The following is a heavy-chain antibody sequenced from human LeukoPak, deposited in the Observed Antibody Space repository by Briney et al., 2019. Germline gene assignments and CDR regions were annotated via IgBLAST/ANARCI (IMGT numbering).Heavy chain of an antibody. CDR3: AKSSPLTSGYSYGPNSGLDY. V-gene: IGHV4-4*02. CDR1: GGSISSSNW. J-gene: IGHJ4*02. Sequence: SGTLSLTCAVSGGSISSSNWWSWVRQPPGKGLEWIGEIYHSGSTNYNPSLKSRVTISVDKSKNQFSLKLSSVTAADTAVYYCAKSSPLTSGYSYGPNSGLDYWGQGTLVTVSS. CDR2: IYHSGST. D-gene: IGHD5-18*01.